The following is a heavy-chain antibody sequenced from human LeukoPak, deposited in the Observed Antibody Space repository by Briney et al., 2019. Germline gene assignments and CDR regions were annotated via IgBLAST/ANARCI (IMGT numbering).Heavy chain of an antibody. V-gene: IGHV3-33*01. CDR1: GFTFSIYG. Sequence: VGSLRLSCAASGFTFSIYGMHWGRQGPGKGLEWVAVIWYDGSNKYYAHSVKGRFTISRDNSKNTLYLQMNSLRAEDTAVYYCARGRYFDWLLSLFDYWGQGTLVTVSS. J-gene: IGHJ4*02. D-gene: IGHD3-9*01. CDR3: ARGRYFDWLLSLFDY. CDR2: IWYDGSNK.